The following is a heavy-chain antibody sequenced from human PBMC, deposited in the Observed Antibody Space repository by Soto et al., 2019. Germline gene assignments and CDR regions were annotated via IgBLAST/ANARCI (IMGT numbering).Heavy chain of an antibody. D-gene: IGHD4-17*01. J-gene: IGHJ2*01. CDR2: IFDSGST. V-gene: IGHV4-30-4*01. Sequence: QVQLQESGPGLVKPSQTLSLTCTVSGGSISGGVYYWSWIRQPPGKGLEWIGYIFDSGSTYYNPSLQIRVTLAVDTSTIQSSLRLSSVTASAAAVYYCARDIIPLTTDWYFDLWGRGTLVTVSS. CDR1: GGSISGGVYY. CDR3: ARDIIPLTTDWYFDL.